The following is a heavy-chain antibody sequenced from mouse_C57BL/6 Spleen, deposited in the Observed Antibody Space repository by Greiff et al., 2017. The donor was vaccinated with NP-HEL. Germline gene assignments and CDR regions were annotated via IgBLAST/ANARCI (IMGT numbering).Heavy chain of an antibody. Sequence: VQLQQSGPELVKPGASVKMSCKASGYTFTDYNMHWVKQSHGKSLEWIGNINPKHGGTSYNQKFKGKATLTVNKSSSTAYMELRSLTSEDSAVYYCAREENDGYLPLDYWGQGTTLTVSS. J-gene: IGHJ2*01. V-gene: IGHV1-22*01. D-gene: IGHD2-3*01. CDR1: GYTFTDYN. CDR2: INPKHGGT. CDR3: AREENDGYLPLDY.